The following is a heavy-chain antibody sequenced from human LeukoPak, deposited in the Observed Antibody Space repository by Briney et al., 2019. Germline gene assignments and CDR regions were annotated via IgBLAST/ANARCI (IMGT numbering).Heavy chain of an antibody. Sequence: GGSLRLSCAASGFTVSSSYMIWVRQAPGKGLEWVSSISSSSSYIYYADSVKGRFTISRDNAKNSLYLQMNSLRAEDTAVYYCARDRGYEFDYWGQGTLVTVSS. V-gene: IGHV3-21*01. J-gene: IGHJ4*02. CDR1: GFTVSSSY. CDR2: ISSSSSYI. D-gene: IGHD5-12*01. CDR3: ARDRGYEFDY.